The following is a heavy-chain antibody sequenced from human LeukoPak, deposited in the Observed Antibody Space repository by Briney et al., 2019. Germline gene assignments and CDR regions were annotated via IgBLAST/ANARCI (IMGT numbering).Heavy chain of an antibody. CDR2: IYHSGST. CDR3: ARDNIVVVAATKAYYFDY. Sequence: SPSETLSLTCAVSGGSISSSNWWSWVRQPPGKGLEWIGSIYHSGSTYYNPSLKSRVTISVDTSKNQFSLKLSSVTAADTAVYYCARDNIVVVAATKAYYFDYWGQGTLVTVSS. CDR1: GGSISSSNW. D-gene: IGHD2-15*01. J-gene: IGHJ4*02. V-gene: IGHV4-4*02.